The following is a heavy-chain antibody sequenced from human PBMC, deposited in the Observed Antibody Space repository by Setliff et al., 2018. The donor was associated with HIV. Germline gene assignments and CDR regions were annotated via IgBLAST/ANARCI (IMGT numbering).Heavy chain of an antibody. Sequence: SETLSLTCTVSDGSTRTSSYYWGWIRQPAGKGLEWIGRMHTSGNTNYNPSLKSRVTMSVDTSKNQFSLRLASVTAADTAVYYCARDPPGYGDSNDYWGQGTLVTVSS. CDR2: MHTSGNT. CDR1: DGSTRTSSYY. CDR3: ARDPPGYGDSNDY. D-gene: IGHD4-17*01. V-gene: IGHV4-4*07. J-gene: IGHJ4*02.